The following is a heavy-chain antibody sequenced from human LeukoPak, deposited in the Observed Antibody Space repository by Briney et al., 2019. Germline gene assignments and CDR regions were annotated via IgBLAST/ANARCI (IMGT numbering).Heavy chain of an antibody. D-gene: IGHD3/OR15-3a*01. Sequence: PGGSLRLSCAVSGITLSNYGMSWVRQAPGKGLEWVAGISDSGGSTKYADSVKGRFTTARDNRKNTLYLQMNSLRAEDTAVYFCAKRGAVIRVILVGFHKEAYYFESWGQGALVTVSS. CDR3: AKRGAVIRVILVGFHKEAYYFES. CDR1: GITLSNYG. CDR2: ISDSGGST. V-gene: IGHV3-23*01. J-gene: IGHJ4*02.